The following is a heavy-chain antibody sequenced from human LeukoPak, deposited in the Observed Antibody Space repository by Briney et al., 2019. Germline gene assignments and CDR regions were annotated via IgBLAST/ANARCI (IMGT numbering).Heavy chain of an antibody. J-gene: IGHJ4*02. Sequence: GGSLRLSCAASGFTFSSYWMSWVRQAPGKGLEWVANIKQDGSEKYYVDSVKGRFTISRDNAKNTLYRQMNSLRVEDTAVYYCGRDLIGTAASWDCWGQGTLVTVSS. D-gene: IGHD6-25*01. V-gene: IGHV3-7*03. CDR3: GRDLIGTAASWDC. CDR1: GFTFSSYW. CDR2: IKQDGSEK.